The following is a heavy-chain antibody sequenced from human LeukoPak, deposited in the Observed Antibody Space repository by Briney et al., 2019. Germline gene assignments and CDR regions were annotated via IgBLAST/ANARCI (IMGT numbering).Heavy chain of an antibody. CDR1: GGTFSSYA. Sequence: GASVKVSCKASGGTFSSYAISWVRQAPGQGLEWMGGIIPIFGTANYAQKFQGRVTITADESTSTAYMELSSLRSEDTAVYYCASINYYDSSGYSPIAFDIWGQGTMVTVSS. CDR2: IIPIFGTA. D-gene: IGHD3-22*01. CDR3: ASINYYDSSGYSPIAFDI. J-gene: IGHJ3*02. V-gene: IGHV1-69*13.